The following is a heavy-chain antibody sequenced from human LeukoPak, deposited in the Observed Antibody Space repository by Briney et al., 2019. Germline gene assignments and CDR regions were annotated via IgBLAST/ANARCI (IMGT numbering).Heavy chain of an antibody. V-gene: IGHV3-23*01. CDR1: GFTFSNYA. CDR2: ISGSSGST. Sequence: GGSLRLSCAASGFTFSNYAMSWVRQAPGKGLEWVSAISGSSGSTYYADALKGRFTISRDNSKSTLYLQMNSLRADDSAVYYCSKGPGGYWDYWGQGTLV. CDR3: SKGPGGYWDY. D-gene: IGHD3-22*01. J-gene: IGHJ4*02.